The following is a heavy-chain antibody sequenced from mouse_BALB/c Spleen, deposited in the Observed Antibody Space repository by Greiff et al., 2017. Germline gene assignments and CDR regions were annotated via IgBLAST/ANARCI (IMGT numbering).Heavy chain of an antibody. CDR3: ASTARATFAY. CDR1: GFTFSSFG. V-gene: IGHV5-17*02. J-gene: IGHJ3*01. Sequence: DVHLVESGGGLVQPGGSRKLSCAASGFTFSSFGMHWVRQAPEKGLEWVAYISSGSSTIYYADTVKGRFTISRDNPKNTLFLQMTSLRSEDTAMYYCASTARATFAYWGQGTLVTVSA. CDR2: ISSGSSTI. D-gene: IGHD3-1*01.